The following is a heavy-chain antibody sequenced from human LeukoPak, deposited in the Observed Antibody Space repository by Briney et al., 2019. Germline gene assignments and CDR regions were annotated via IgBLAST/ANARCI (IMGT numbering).Heavy chain of an antibody. J-gene: IGHJ4*02. D-gene: IGHD6-13*01. Sequence: PGGSLRLSCAASGFTFSSYGMHWVRQAPGKGLEWVAFIRYDGSNKYYADSVKGRFTISRDNSKNTLYLQMNSLRAEDTAVYYCARDTRRYSSSWYSLDYWGQGTLVTVSS. CDR3: ARDTRRYSSSWYSLDY. CDR2: IRYDGSNK. CDR1: GFTFSSYG. V-gene: IGHV3-30*02.